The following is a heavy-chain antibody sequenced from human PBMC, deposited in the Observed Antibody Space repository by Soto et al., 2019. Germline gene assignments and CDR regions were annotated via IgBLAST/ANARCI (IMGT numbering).Heavy chain of an antibody. CDR1: GGSIDIYY. D-gene: IGHD6-19*01. J-gene: IGHJ6*02. CDR3: AVTRGAVAYYYGMDV. Sequence: PSETLSLTCTVSGGSIDIYYWNWIRQPAGKGLEWIGRMYTSGSTNYNPSLKSRVTISVDTSKTQFSLRLSSVTAADTAVYYCAVTRGAVAYYYGMDVWGQVTTVTFSS. V-gene: IGHV4-4*07. CDR2: MYTSGST.